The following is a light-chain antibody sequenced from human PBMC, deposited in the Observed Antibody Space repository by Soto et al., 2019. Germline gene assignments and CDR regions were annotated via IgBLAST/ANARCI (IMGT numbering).Light chain of an antibody. J-gene: IGLJ2*01. CDR1: SGDIGTYNR. V-gene: IGLV2-18*02. CDR3: SSYTTSTLV. CDR2: EVS. Sequence: QSALTQPPSVSGSPGQSVTISCTGTSGDIGTYNRVSWYQQPPGTAPKVMIYEVSNRPSGVPDRFSGSQSGNTASLTISGLQAEYEADYYCSSYTTSTLVFGGGTKLTVL.